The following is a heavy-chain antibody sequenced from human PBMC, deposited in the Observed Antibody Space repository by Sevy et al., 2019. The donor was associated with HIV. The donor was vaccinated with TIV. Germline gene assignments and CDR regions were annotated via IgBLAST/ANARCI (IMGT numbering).Heavy chain of an antibody. Sequence: APVKVSCKASGGTFSSYGISWVRQAPGQGLEWMGGIIPILRTVNYAQEFQGRVTISADESTKTAYMELSSLRSEDTAVYYCARGWGDGWYYFDYWGQETLVTVSS. CDR3: ARGWGDGWYYFDY. CDR2: IIPILRTV. CDR1: GGTFSSYG. D-gene: IGHD6-19*01. J-gene: IGHJ4*02. V-gene: IGHV1-69*13.